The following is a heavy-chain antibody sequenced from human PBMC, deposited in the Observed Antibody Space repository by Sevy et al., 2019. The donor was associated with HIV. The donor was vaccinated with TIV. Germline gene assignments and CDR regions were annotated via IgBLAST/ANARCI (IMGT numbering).Heavy chain of an antibody. D-gene: IGHD6-19*01. CDR1: GFTFSSYA. V-gene: IGHV3-30-3*01. Sequence: GSLRLSCAASGFTFSSYAMHWVRQAPGKGLEWVAVISYDGSNKYYADSVKGRFTISRDNSKNTLYLQMNSLRAEDTAVYYCARDATTSSGWYKALDYWGQGTLVTVSS. CDR2: ISYDGSNK. CDR3: ARDATTSSGWYKALDY. J-gene: IGHJ4*02.